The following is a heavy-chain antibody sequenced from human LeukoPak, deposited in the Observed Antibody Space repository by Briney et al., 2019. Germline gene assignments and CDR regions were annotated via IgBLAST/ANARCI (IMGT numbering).Heavy chain of an antibody. D-gene: IGHD3-22*01. CDR1: GFTFSSYS. CDR2: ISSSSSTI. CDR3: ARVAMSDSSGYCDY. Sequence: GGSLRLSCAASGFTFSSYSMNWVRQAPGKGLEWVSYISSSSSTIYYADSVKGRFTISRDNAKNSLYLHMNSVRAEDTAVYYCARVAMSDSSGYCDYWGQGTLVTVSS. V-gene: IGHV3-48*01. J-gene: IGHJ4*02.